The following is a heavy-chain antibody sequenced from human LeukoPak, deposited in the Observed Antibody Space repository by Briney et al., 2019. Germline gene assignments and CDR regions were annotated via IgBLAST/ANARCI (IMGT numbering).Heavy chain of an antibody. CDR3: VRGGGLDV. D-gene: IGHD3-10*01. CDR1: GFTFISYW. CDR2: INHNGNVN. V-gene: IGHV3-7*03. J-gene: IGHJ6*02. Sequence: GGSLRLSCAASGFTFISYWMNWARQAPGKGLEWVASINHNGNVNYYVDSVKGRFTISRDNAKNSLYLQMSNLRAEDTAVYFCVRGGGLDVWGQGATVTVSS.